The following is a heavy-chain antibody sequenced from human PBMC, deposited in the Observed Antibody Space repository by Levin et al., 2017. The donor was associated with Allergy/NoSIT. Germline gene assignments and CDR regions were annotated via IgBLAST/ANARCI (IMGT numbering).Heavy chain of an antibody. Sequence: GVLRLSCATSGFTFGVYAMSWFRQAPGKGLEWIGFITSKVYGGTTEYAASVKGRFTISRDDYKSIAYLQMNSLKTEDTALYYCSRWAPNGKGLPFDYWGQGTLVTVSS. J-gene: IGHJ4*02. D-gene: IGHD2-21*01. CDR1: GFTFGVYA. CDR2: ITSKVYGGTT. V-gene: IGHV3-49*03. CDR3: SRWAPNGKGLPFDY.